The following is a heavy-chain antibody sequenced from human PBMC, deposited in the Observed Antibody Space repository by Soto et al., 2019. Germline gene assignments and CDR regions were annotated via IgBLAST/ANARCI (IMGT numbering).Heavy chain of an antibody. J-gene: IGHJ5*02. CDR1: GGSFSGYY. Sequence: SETLSLTCAVYGGSFSGYYWSWIRQPPGKGLEWIGEINHSGSTNYNPSLKSRVTISVDTSKNQFSLKLSSVTAADTAVYYCARGNSQRSSGWYFTHDNWFDPWGQGTLVTVSS. V-gene: IGHV4-34*01. CDR2: INHSGST. D-gene: IGHD6-19*01. CDR3: ARGNSQRSSGWYFTHDNWFDP.